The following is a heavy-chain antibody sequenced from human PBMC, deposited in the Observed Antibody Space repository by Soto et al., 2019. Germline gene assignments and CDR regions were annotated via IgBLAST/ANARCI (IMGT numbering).Heavy chain of an antibody. CDR3: ARCLRRPAASLPGVLDP. CDR1: GGAFSSGGFA. CDR2: IYHTWTT. J-gene: IGHJ5*02. D-gene: IGHD2-2*01. Sequence: QVQLQEAGSRLVKTSETLSLTCTVSGGAFSSGGFAWTWIRQPPKKGLEWIGYIYHTWTTAYNPSLRSRITISVVRSRNHISLKLTSVTAADTAMYYCARCLRRPAASLPGVLDPWGQGTLVTVSS. V-gene: IGHV4-30-2*01.